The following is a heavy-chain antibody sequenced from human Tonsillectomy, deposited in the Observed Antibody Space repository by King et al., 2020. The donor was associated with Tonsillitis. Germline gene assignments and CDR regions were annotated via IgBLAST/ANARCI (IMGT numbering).Heavy chain of an antibody. Sequence: QLVQSGGGVVQPGRCLRLSCAASGFTFSYYAMHWVRQAPGKGLEGVAGISYDGSNKYYADSVKGRFTISRDNNKNTLYLQMNGLRAEGTAVYFCARGLDYSNYYDYWGQGTLVTVSS. CDR3: ARGLDYSNYYDY. D-gene: IGHD4-11*01. CDR1: GFTFSYYA. V-gene: IGHV3-30*01. J-gene: IGHJ4*02. CDR2: ISYDGSNK.